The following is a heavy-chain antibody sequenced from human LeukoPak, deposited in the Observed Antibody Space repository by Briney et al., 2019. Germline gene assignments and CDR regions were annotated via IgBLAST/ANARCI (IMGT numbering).Heavy chain of an antibody. CDR1: GFTVSSNY. CDR2: ISSSSSTI. Sequence: QPGGSLRLSCAASGFTVSSNYMSWVRQAPGKGLEWVSYISSSSSTIYYADSVKGRFTISRDNAKNSLYLQMNSLRDEDTAVYYCARYHPLYLAFDIWGQGTMVTVSS. D-gene: IGHD2-15*01. V-gene: IGHV3-48*02. CDR3: ARYHPLYLAFDI. J-gene: IGHJ3*02.